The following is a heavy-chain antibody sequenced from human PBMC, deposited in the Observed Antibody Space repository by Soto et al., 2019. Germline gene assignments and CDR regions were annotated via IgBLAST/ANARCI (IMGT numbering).Heavy chain of an antibody. CDR1: GGTFSGYD. V-gene: IGHV4-34*01. Sequence: TLSLTCAVYGGTFSGYDCSGTRQTPAKGLEWIGEINHSGSTNYNPSLKSRVTISVDTSKNQFSLKLSSVTAADTAVYYCARGDIVATTHYYYSGMDVWGQRTTVTVSS. J-gene: IGHJ6*02. CDR3: ARGDIVATTHYYYSGMDV. D-gene: IGHD5-12*01. CDR2: INHSGST.